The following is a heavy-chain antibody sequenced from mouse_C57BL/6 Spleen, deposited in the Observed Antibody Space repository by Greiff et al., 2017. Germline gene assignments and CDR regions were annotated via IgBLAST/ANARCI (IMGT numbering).Heavy chain of an antibody. J-gene: IGHJ2*01. Sequence: EVKLVESGGGLVKPGGSLKLSCAASGFTFSDYGMHWVRQAPEKGLEWVAYISSGSSTIYYADTVKGRFTISRDNAKNTLFLQMTSLRSEDTAMYYCAREDYYGSSNYFDDWGQGTTLTVSS. CDR3: AREDYYGSSNYFDD. CDR2: ISSGSSTI. D-gene: IGHD1-1*01. V-gene: IGHV5-17*01. CDR1: GFTFSDYG.